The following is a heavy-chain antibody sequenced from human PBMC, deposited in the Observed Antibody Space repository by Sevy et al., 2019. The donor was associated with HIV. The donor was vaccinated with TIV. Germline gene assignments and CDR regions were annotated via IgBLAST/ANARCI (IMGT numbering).Heavy chain of an antibody. CDR1: GGSISSGGYY. V-gene: IGHV4-31*03. CDR2: IYYSGST. J-gene: IGHJ6*02. Sequence: SETLSLTCTVSGGSISSGGYYWSWIRQHPGKGLEWIGYIYYSGSTYYNPSLKSRVTISVDTSKNQFSLKLSSVTAADTAVYYCARATDITGYSSSWYGSWLRSITSYYGMDVWGQGTTVTVSS. CDR3: ARATDITGYSSSWYGSWLRSITSYYGMDV. D-gene: IGHD6-13*01.